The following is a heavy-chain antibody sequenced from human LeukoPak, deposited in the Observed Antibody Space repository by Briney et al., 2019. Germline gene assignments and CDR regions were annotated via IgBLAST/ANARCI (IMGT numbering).Heavy chain of an antibody. V-gene: IGHV4-34*01. CDR1: GGSFSGYY. CDR2: VNHSGST. D-gene: IGHD5-12*01. CDR3: ERGSLGYDGYDYGVAV. J-gene: IGHJ6*01. Sequence: SETLSLTCAVYGGSFSGYYWSWIRQPPGKGLEWIGEVNHSGSTNYNPSLKSRVTISVDTSKNQFSLKLSSVTAADTAVYYCERGSLGYDGYDYGVAVWGEEYTVTVSS.